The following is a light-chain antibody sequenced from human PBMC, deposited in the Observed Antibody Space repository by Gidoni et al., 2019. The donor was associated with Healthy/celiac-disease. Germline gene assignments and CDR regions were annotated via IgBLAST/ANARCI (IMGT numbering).Light chain of an antibody. CDR3: QQYNSYSWT. CDR1: QSISSW. J-gene: IGKJ1*01. Sequence: DIQMTQSPSTLSASVGDRVTITSRASQSISSWLAWYQQNPGKAPKLLIYKASSLESGVPSRFSGSGSGTEFTLTISSLQPDDFATYYYQQYNSYSWTFGQGTKVEIK. CDR2: KAS. V-gene: IGKV1-5*03.